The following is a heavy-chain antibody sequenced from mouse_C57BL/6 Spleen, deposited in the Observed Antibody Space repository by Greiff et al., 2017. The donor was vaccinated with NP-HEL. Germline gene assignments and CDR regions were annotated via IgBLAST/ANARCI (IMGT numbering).Heavy chain of an antibody. V-gene: IGHV1-54*01. Sequence: VQLVESGAELVRPGTSVKVSCKASGYAFTNYLIEWVKQRPGQGLEWIGVINPGSGGTNYNEKFKGKATLTADKSSSTAYMQLSSLTSEDSAVYFCARLPRQSLYWYFDVWGTGTTVTVSS. D-gene: IGHD3-2*01. CDR2: INPGSGGT. CDR3: ARLPRQSLYWYFDV. J-gene: IGHJ1*03. CDR1: GYAFTNYL.